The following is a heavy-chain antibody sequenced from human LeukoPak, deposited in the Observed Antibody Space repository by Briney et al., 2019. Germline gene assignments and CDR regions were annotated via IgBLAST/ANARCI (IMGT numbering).Heavy chain of an antibody. J-gene: IGHJ4*02. V-gene: IGHV4-34*01. CDR2: INHSGST. CDR3: ASLYSSGWR. D-gene: IGHD6-19*01. CDR1: GGSISSYY. Sequence: SETLSLTCTVSGGSISSYYWSWIRQPPGKGLEWIGEINHSGSTNYNPSLKSRVTISVDTSKNQFSLKLSSVTAADTAVYYCASLYSSGWRWGQGTLVTVSS.